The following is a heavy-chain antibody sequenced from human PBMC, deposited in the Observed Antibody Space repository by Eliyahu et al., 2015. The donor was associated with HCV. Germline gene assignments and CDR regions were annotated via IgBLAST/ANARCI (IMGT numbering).Heavy chain of an antibody. Sequence: QVQLQESGPGLVKPSETLSXTCPVPGGSIXXYXWSWXRQPAGKGLGGIGRIYTSGSTNYNPSLKSRVTMSVDTSKNQFSLKLSSVTAADTAVYYCASAHGGYCSGGSCYEIDYWGQGTLVTVSS. CDR2: IYTSGST. CDR3: ASAHGGYCSGGSCYEIDY. D-gene: IGHD2-15*01. CDR1: GGSIXXYX. V-gene: IGHV4-4*07. J-gene: IGHJ4*02.